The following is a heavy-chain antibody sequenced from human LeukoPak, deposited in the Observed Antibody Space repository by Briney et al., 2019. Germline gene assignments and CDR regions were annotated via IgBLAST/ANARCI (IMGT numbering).Heavy chain of an antibody. CDR1: GYTFTSYG. CDR3: ARDLAYCGGDCYPIDY. D-gene: IGHD2-21*02. V-gene: IGHV1-18*01. CDR2: ISAYNGNT. Sequence: ASVKVSCKASGYTFTSYGISWVRQAPGQGLEWMGWISAYNGNTNYAQKLQGRVTMTTDTSTSTAYMELRSLRSDDTAVYYCARDLAYCGGDCYPIDYWGQGILVTVSS. J-gene: IGHJ4*02.